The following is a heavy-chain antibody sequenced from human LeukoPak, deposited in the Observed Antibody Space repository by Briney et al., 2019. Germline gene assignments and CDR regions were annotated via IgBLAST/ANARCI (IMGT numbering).Heavy chain of an antibody. V-gene: IGHV3-7*01. CDR1: GFTFTVYA. CDR3: ARDRGNDYNSYFFDY. CDR2: IKQDGREK. J-gene: IGHJ4*02. D-gene: IGHD5-24*01. Sequence: GGSLRLSCAASGFTFTVYAMSWFRQTPGKGLEWVANIKQDGREKYYVDSVKGRFTTSRDNAKNSLYLQMNSLRAEDTAVYYCARDRGNDYNSYFFDYWGQGILVTVSS.